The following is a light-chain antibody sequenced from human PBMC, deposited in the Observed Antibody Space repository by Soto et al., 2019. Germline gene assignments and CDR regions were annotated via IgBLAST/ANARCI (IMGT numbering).Light chain of an antibody. J-gene: IGLJ2*01. CDR1: SSDVGGYNY. CDR3: SSCAGNNNFV. Sequence: QSALTQPQAASGYPGQSVTISCTGTSSDVGGYNYVSWYQQHPGKAPKLMISEVSKRPSGVPDRFSGSKSGNTASLTVSGLQAEDEADYYCSSCAGNNNFVFGGGPKITVL. CDR2: EVS. V-gene: IGLV2-8*01.